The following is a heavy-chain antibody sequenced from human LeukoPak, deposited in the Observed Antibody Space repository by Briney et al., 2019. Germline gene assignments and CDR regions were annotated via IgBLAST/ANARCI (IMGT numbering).Heavy chain of an antibody. CDR1: GFTFSSYA. V-gene: IGHV3-23*01. CDR3: ARGITGMYYYDP. D-gene: IGHD3-10*01. J-gene: IGHJ5*02. CDR2: ISGSGHST. Sequence: GGSLRLSCAASGFTFSSYAMTWVRQAPGKGLEWVSSISGSGHSTYYADSVKGRFTISRDNAKDTLYLQINSLRAEDTAVYYCARGITGMYYYDPWGQGTLVTVSS.